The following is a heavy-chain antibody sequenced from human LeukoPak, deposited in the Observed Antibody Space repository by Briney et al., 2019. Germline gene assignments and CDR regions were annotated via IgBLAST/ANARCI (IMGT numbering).Heavy chain of an antibody. V-gene: IGHV3-48*03. D-gene: IGHD5-18*01. Sequence: GGSLRLSCAASGFTFSSYAMCWVRQAPGKGLEWVSYISSSGEIIYYADSVKGRFTISRDNAENSLYLQMNSLRAEDTAVYYCARSGYSSVAPFDSWGQGALVTVSS. CDR1: GFTFSSYA. CDR3: ARSGYSSVAPFDS. J-gene: IGHJ4*02. CDR2: ISSSGEII.